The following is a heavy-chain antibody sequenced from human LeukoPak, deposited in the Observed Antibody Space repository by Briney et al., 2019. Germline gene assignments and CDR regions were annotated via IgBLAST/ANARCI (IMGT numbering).Heavy chain of an antibody. CDR2: IWYDGSHK. D-gene: IGHD4-17*01. V-gene: IGHV3-33*01. CDR3: AREDYGDYHLDY. J-gene: IGHJ4*02. CDR1: GFTFSSYG. Sequence: GGSLRLSCAASGFTFSSYGMHWVRQAPGKGLEWVAVIWYDGSHKSYADSVKGRFTISRDNSKNTLYLQMNSLRAEDTAVYYCAREDYGDYHLDYWGQGTLVTVSS.